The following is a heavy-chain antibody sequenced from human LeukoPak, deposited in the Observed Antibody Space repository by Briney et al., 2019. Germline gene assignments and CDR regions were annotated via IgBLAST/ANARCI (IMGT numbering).Heavy chain of an antibody. CDR3: VRSYYDILTGYYTHFDY. V-gene: IGHV3-21*01. Sequence: GGSLRLSCAASGFTFSSYSMNWVRQAPGKGLEWVSSISSSSSYIYYADSVKGRFTISRDNAKNSLYLQMNSLRAEDTAVYYCVRSYYDILTGYYTHFDYWGQGTLVTVSS. D-gene: IGHD3-9*01. J-gene: IGHJ4*02. CDR1: GFTFSSYS. CDR2: ISSSSSYI.